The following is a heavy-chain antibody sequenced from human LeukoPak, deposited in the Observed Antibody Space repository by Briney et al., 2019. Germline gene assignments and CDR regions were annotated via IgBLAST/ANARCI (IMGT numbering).Heavy chain of an antibody. V-gene: IGHV4-39*07. J-gene: IGHJ4*02. CDR2: IYHSGST. CDR1: GGSISSTSYY. D-gene: IGHD6-13*01. CDR3: ARDSSSWHYYLDY. Sequence: SETLSLTCTVSGGSISSTSYYWGWIRQPPGKGLEWIGSIYHSGSTYYNPSLKSRVTISVDTSKNQFSLKLSSVTAADTAVYYCARDSSSWHYYLDYWGQGTLVTVSS.